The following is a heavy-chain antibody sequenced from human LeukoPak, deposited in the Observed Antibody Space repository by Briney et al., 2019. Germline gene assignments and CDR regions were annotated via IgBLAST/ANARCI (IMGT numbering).Heavy chain of an antibody. V-gene: IGHV3-21*01. CDR3: ATTTEDDFWSGQVSYYFDY. J-gene: IGHJ4*02. D-gene: IGHD3-3*01. CDR2: IISISSYI. CDR1: GFTFSSYS. Sequence: GGSLRLSCAASGFTFSSYSMNWVRQAPGKGRKGFSSIISISSYIYYADSVKGRFTISRDNAKNSLYLQMNSLRAEDTAVYYCATTTEDDFWSGQVSYYFDYWGQGTLVTVSS.